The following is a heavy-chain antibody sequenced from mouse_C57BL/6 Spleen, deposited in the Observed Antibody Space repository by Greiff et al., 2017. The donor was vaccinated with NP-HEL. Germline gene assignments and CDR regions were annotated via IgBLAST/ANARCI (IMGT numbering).Heavy chain of an antibody. CDR3: ARQRTTVVAFDY. D-gene: IGHD1-1*01. V-gene: IGHV5-9*01. CDR2: ISGGGGNT. Sequence: EVQLVESGGGLVKPGGSLKLSCAASGFTFSSYTMSWVRQTPEKRLEWVATISGGGGNTYYPDSVKGRFTISRDNAKNTLYLQMSSLRSEDTALYYCARQRTTVVAFDYWGQGTTLTVSS. J-gene: IGHJ2*01. CDR1: GFTFSSYT.